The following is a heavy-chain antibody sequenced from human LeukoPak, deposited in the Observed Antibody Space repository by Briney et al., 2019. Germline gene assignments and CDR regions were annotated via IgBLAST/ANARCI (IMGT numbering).Heavy chain of an antibody. CDR2: IYTSGST. Sequence: SETLSLTCTVSGGSISSFYWSWIRQPAGKGLEWIGRIYTSGSTNYNPSLKSRVTMSVDTSKDQFSLKLSSVTAADTAVYYCARDSTSRAYDIWGQGTMVTVSS. V-gene: IGHV4-4*07. J-gene: IGHJ3*02. D-gene: IGHD6-6*01. CDR1: GGSISSFY. CDR3: ARDSTSRAYDI.